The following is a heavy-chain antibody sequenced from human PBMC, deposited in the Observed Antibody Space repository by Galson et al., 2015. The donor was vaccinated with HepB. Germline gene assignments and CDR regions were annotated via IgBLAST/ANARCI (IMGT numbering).Heavy chain of an antibody. Sequence: SLRLSCAASGFTFSDTAMTWVRQAPGKGLEWVSGITSRGDNTFYTASVKGRFSISRDNPKNMLFLKMSSLRAEDTAIYYCAKCYSIFDRWGQGILVTVSS. D-gene: IGHD5/OR15-5a*01. CDR1: GFTFSDTA. J-gene: IGHJ4*02. V-gene: IGHV3-23*01. CDR3: AKCYSIFDR. CDR2: ITSRGDNT.